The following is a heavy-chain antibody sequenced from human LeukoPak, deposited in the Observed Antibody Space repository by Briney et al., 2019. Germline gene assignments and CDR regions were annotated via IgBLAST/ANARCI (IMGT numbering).Heavy chain of an antibody. D-gene: IGHD2-15*01. CDR3: AREGLGYCTGGSCSAFDY. CDR2: INNYNRNT. V-gene: IGHV1-18*01. J-gene: IGHJ4*02. Sequence: GASVKVSCETSGYTFTSYGITWVRQAPGQGLEWMGWINNYNRNTRYAQKLQGRVTMTTDTSTSTAYMELTSLRSDDTAVYYCAREGLGYCTGGSCSAFDYWGQGTLVTVSS. CDR1: GYTFTSYG.